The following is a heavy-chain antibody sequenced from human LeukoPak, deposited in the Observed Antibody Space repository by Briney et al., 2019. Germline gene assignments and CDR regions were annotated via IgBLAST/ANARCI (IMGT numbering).Heavy chain of an antibody. D-gene: IGHD5-12*01. CDR1: GGTFSSYA. CDR2: IIPIFGTA. Sequence: SVKVSCKASGGTFSSYAISWVRQAPGQGPEWMGGIIPIFGTANYAQKFQGRVTITADESTSTAYMELSSLRSEDTAVYYCARELSGYEIYYMDVWGKGTTVTVSS. J-gene: IGHJ6*03. V-gene: IGHV1-69*01. CDR3: ARELSGYEIYYMDV.